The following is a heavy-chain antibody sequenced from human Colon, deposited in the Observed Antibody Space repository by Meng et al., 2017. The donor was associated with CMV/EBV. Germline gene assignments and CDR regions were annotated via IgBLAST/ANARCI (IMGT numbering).Heavy chain of an antibody. CDR3: ARDRLHIVVVPAAREGFDP. V-gene: IGHV1-18*01. D-gene: IGHD2-2*01. CDR1: TFTSYG. Sequence: TFTSYGISWVRQAPGQGLEWMGWISAYNGNTNYAQKLQGRVTMTTDTSTSTAYMELRSLRSDDTAVYYCARDRLHIVVVPAAREGFDPWGQGTLVTVSS. J-gene: IGHJ5*02. CDR2: ISAYNGNT.